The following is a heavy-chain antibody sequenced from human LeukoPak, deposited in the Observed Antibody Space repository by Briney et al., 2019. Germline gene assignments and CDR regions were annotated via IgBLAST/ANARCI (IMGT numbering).Heavy chain of an antibody. D-gene: IGHD3-9*01. Sequence: VSVKVSCKASGYSFTGYYMHWVRQGPGQGLEWMGWINPNSGGTNYAQKFQGRVTMTRDTSISTAHMHLSRLRSADTAVYYGARSPHILTGENFDYWGQGTLLTVSS. CDR1: GYSFTGYY. V-gene: IGHV1-2*02. J-gene: IGHJ4*02. CDR2: INPNSGGT. CDR3: ARSPHILTGENFDY.